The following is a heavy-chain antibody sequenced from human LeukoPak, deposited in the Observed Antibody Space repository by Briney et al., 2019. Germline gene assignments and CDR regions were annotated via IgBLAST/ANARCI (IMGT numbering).Heavy chain of an antibody. J-gene: IGHJ5*02. V-gene: IGHV4-39*01. CDR2: IYYSGST. CDR3: ARQEATGVGVNWFDP. D-gene: IGHD1-26*01. Sequence: SETLSLTCTVSGGSISSSSYYWGWIRRPPGKGLEWIGSIYYSGSTYYNPSLKSRVTISVDTSKNQFSLKLSSVTAADTAVYYCARQEATGVGVNWFDPWGQGTLVTVSS. CDR1: GGSISSSSYY.